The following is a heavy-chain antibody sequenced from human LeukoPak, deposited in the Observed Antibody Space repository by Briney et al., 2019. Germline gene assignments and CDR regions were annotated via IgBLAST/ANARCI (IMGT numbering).Heavy chain of an antibody. CDR2: IYYSGST. D-gene: IGHD6-13*01. Sequence: PSGTLSLTCTVSGGSISSYYWSWIQQPPGKGLEWIGYIYYSGSTNYNPSLKSRVTISVDTSKNQFSLKLSSVTAADTAVYYCARSAAAGTNWYYGMDVWGKGTTVTVSS. CDR1: GGSISSYY. V-gene: IGHV4-59*01. J-gene: IGHJ6*04. CDR3: ARSAAAGTNWYYGMDV.